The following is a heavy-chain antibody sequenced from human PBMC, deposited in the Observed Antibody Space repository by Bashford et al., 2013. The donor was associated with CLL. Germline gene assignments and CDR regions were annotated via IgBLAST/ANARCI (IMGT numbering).Heavy chain of an antibody. J-gene: IGHJ6*02. Sequence: GESLKISCKGSGYSFTSYWIGWVRQMPGKGLEWMGIIYPGDSGTRYSPSFQGQVTISADKSISTAYLQWSSLKASDTAMYYCARRIPSIAVAGNWMEDYYYYGMDVWGQGTTVTVSS. V-gene: IGHV5-51*01. CDR2: IYPGDSGT. CDR3: ARRIPSIAVAGNWMEDYYYYGMDV. D-gene: IGHD6-19*01. CDR1: GYSFTSYW.